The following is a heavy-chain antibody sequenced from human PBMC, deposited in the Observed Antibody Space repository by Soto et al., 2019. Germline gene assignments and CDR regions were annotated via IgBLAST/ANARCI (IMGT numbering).Heavy chain of an antibody. CDR2: IYHSGST. D-gene: IGHD5-18*01. CDR1: GGSISSSNW. V-gene: IGHV4-4*02. Sequence: QVQLQESGPGLVKPSGTLALTCAVSGGSISSSNWWSWVRQPPWKGLAWIGEIYHSGSTNYNPSLKSGVTISVDKSKNQFSLKLSSVTAADTAVYYCATSGEDTAMAFDYWGQGTLVTVSS. J-gene: IGHJ4*02. CDR3: ATSGEDTAMAFDY.